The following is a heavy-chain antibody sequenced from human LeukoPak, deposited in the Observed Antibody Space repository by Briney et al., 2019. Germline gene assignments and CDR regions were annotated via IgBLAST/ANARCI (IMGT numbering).Heavy chain of an antibody. D-gene: IGHD5-18*01. CDR1: GGSFSGYY. V-gene: IGHV3-23*01. Sequence: ETLSLTCAVYGGSFSGYYWSWIRQPPGKGLEWVSAISGSGGSTYYADSVKGRFTISRDNSKNTLYLQMNSLRAEDTAVYYCAKHTDYSYGTAGNFDYWGQGTLVTVSS. J-gene: IGHJ4*02. CDR3: AKHTDYSYGTAGNFDY. CDR2: ISGSGGST.